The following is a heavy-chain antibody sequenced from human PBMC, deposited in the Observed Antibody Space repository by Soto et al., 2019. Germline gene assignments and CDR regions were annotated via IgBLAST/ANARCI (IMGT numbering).Heavy chain of an antibody. CDR1: GGSISSSNW. J-gene: IGHJ6*02. CDR3: ARGEGHDYDEDYYYGMDV. Sequence: QVQLQESGPGLVKPSGTLSLTCAVSGGSISSSNWWSWVRQPPGKGLEWIGEIYHSGSTNYNPSLKSRVTISVDKSKNTLYLQMNSLRAEDTAVYYCARGEGHDYDEDYYYGMDVWGQGTTVTVSS. V-gene: IGHV4-4*02. CDR2: IYHSGST. D-gene: IGHD4-17*01.